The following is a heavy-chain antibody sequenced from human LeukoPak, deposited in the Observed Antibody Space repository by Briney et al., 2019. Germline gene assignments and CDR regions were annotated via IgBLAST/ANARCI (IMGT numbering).Heavy chain of an antibody. CDR3: ARFSVDRIDY. CDR1: GASISAGEHY. V-gene: IGHV4-31*03. D-gene: IGHD1-14*01. J-gene: IGHJ4*02. CDR2: IYYSGST. Sequence: PSETLSLTCSVSGASISAGEHYWTWIRQHPGKGLEWIGSIYYSGSTFYNPSLQNRIVMSVDTSKNQFSLNLHSVTAADTAVFYCARFSVDRIDYWGQGILVTVSS.